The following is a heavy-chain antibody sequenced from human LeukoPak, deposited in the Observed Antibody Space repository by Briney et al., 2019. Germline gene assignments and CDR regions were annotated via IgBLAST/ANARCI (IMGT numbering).Heavy chain of an antibody. CDR2: INPSGGST. V-gene: IGHV1-46*01. D-gene: IGHD1-20*01. CDR1: GYTFTSYY. J-gene: IGHJ5*02. Sequence: ASVKVSCKASGYTFTSYYMHWVRQAPGQGLAWMGIINPSGGSTSYAQKFQGRVTITADKSTSTAYMELSSLRSEDTAVYYCARALLHDNWNGASWFDPWGQGTLVTVSS. CDR3: ARALLHDNWNGASWFDP.